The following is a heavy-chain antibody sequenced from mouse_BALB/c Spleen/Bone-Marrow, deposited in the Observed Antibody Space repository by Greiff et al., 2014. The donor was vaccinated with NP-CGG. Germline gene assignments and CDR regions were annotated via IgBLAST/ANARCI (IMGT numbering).Heavy chain of an antibody. CDR1: GFSLTSYG. CDR3: ARKGYYGYDESAMDY. D-gene: IGHD2-14*01. CDR2: IWSGGST. V-gene: IGHV2-2*02. Sequence: VQLQESGPGLVQPSQSLSITCTVSGFSLTSYGVHWVRQSPGKGLEWLGVIWSGGSTDYNAAFISRLSISKDNSKSQVFFKMNSLQANDTAIYYCARKGYYGYDESAMDYWGQGTSVTVSS. J-gene: IGHJ4*01.